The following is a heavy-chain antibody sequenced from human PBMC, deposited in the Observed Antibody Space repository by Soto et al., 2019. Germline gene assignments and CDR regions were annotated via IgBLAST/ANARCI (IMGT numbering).Heavy chain of an antibody. J-gene: IGHJ5*02. Sequence: PSETLSLTCTVSGGSLSSYYWTWIRQSPGKGLEWIGYVYFNGNTNYNPSLKSRVTISIDTSKNQFSLRLASVTAADTAFYYCGSVRPSGYVLSWGQGTLVTVSS. CDR2: VYFNGNT. CDR3: GSVRPSGYVLS. CDR1: GGSLSSYY. V-gene: IGHV4-59*01. D-gene: IGHD6-25*01.